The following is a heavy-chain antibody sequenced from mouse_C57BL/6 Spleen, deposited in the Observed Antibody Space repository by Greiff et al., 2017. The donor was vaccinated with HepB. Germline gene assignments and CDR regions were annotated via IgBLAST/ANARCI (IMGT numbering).Heavy chain of an antibody. D-gene: IGHD1-1*01. Sequence: VQLQQSGPELVKPGASVKISCKASGYAFSSSWMNWVKQRPGKGLEWIGRIYPGDGDTNYNGKFKGKATLTADKSSSTAYMQLSSLTSEDSAVYFCARKDYGSPFDYWGQGTTLTVSS. J-gene: IGHJ2*01. CDR3: ARKDYGSPFDY. V-gene: IGHV1-82*01. CDR1: GYAFSSSW. CDR2: IYPGDGDT.